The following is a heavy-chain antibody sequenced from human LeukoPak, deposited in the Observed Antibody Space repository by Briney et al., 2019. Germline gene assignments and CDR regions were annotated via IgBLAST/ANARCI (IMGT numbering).Heavy chain of an antibody. J-gene: IGHJ6*02. D-gene: IGHD1-26*01. V-gene: IGHV3-49*04. Sequence: PGGSLRLSCTASGFIFRDRAMSCVRQAPGKGLEWVGFTRAKALGGTTEYAASVKDRFTISRDDSGSIAYPHMNSLKTEDTAVYYCARNSGTYPGYGMDVWGQGTTVTVSS. CDR3: ARNSGTYPGYGMDV. CDR2: TRAKALGGTT. CDR1: GFIFRDRA.